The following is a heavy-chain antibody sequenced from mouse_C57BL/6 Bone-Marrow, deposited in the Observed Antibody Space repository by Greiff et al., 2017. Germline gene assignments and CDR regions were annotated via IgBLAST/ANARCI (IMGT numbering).Heavy chain of an antibody. V-gene: IGHV1-63*01. CDR3: AREDSSGYYDAMDY. J-gene: IGHJ4*01. CDR1: GYTFTNYW. Sequence: VQLQQSGAELVRPGTSVKMSCKASGYTFTNYWIGWAKQRPGHGLEWIGDIYPGGGYTNYNEKFKGKATLTADKSSSTAYMQFSSLTSEDSAIYDCAREDSSGYYDAMDYWGQGTSVTVSS. D-gene: IGHD3-2*02. CDR2: IYPGGGYT.